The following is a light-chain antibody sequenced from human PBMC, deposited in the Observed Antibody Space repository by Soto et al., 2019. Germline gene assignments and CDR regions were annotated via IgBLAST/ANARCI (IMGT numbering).Light chain of an antibody. Sequence: EIVLTQSPGTLSLSPVERATLSCMASQSVSSTYLAWYQQKPGQAPRLLIYGASSRASGVPDRFSASGSGTDFTLTISRLEPEDFAVYYCQQYDTSLWTFGQGTKVDIK. CDR3: QQYDTSLWT. J-gene: IGKJ1*01. CDR2: GAS. CDR1: QSVSSTY. V-gene: IGKV3-20*01.